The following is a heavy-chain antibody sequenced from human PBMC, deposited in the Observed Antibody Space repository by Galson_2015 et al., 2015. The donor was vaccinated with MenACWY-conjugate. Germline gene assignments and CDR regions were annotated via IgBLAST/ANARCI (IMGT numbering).Heavy chain of an antibody. CDR1: GFIFSGYG. CDR3: AKDNDGDH. D-gene: IGHD1-1*01. J-gene: IGHJ5*02. CDR2: MRNDGSNK. Sequence: SLRLSCAASGFIFSGYGMHWVRQAPGKGLEWVAFMRNDGSNKYYANSVKGRFTISRENSKNTLYLQMNSRRPDDTAVYYCAKDNDGDHWGQGTLVAVSS. V-gene: IGHV3-30*02.